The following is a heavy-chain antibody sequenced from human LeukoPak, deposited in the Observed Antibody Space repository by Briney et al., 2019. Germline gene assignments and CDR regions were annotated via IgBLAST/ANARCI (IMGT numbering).Heavy chain of an antibody. Sequence: SVKVSCKASGGTFSSYAISWVRQASGQGLEWMGGIIPIFGTANYAQKFQGRVTITTDESTSTAYMELSSLRSEDTAVYYCARDSHSSSGIDYWGQGTLVTVSS. CDR2: IIPIFGTA. D-gene: IGHD6-13*01. CDR3: ARDSHSSSGIDY. V-gene: IGHV1-69*05. J-gene: IGHJ4*02. CDR1: GGTFSSYA.